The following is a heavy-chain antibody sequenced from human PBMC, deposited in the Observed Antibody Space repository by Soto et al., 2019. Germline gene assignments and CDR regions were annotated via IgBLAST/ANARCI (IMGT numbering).Heavy chain of an antibody. CDR3: ASWRIGFGRYYFDS. V-gene: IGHV4-61*01. CDR1: GGSVSSGTHY. D-gene: IGHD2-21*01. J-gene: IGHJ4*02. Sequence: SETLSLTCSVSGGSVSSGTHYWTWIRQPPGKGLEWIGYINYSGFTKYNSSLESRITISIDMSTNQFSLRLSSVTAADTAVYYCASWRIGFGRYYFDSWGQGTLVTVSS. CDR2: INYSGFT.